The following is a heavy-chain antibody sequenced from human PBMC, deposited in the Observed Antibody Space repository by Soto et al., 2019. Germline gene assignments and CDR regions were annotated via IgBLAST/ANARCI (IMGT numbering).Heavy chain of an antibody. CDR2: IYHSGST. D-gene: IGHD5-12*01. V-gene: IGHV4-4*02. CDR1: GGSISSSNW. Sequence: TLSLTCAVSGGSISSSNWWSWVRQPPGKGLEWIGEIYHSGSTNYNPSLKSRVTISVDKSKNQFSLKLSSVTAADTAVYYCAGAIFYDCRRGWLRQYYYYYGMDVWGQGTTVTVSS. CDR3: AGAIFYDCRRGWLRQYYYYYGMDV. J-gene: IGHJ6*02.